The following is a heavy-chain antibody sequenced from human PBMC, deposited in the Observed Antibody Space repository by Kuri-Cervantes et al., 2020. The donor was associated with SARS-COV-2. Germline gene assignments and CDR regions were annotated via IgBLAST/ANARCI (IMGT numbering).Heavy chain of an antibody. J-gene: IGHJ6*02. D-gene: IGHD2-2*01. V-gene: IGHV4-61*08. Sequence: SETLSLTCSVFGGSISSSGHFWGWTRQPPGKGLEWIGYIYYSGSTNYNPSLKSRVTISVDTSKNQFSLKLSSVTAADTAVYYCARGVPAAPYYYYYYGMDVWGQGTTVTVSS. CDR3: ARGVPAAPYYYYYYGMDV. CDR1: GGSISSSGHF. CDR2: IYYSGST.